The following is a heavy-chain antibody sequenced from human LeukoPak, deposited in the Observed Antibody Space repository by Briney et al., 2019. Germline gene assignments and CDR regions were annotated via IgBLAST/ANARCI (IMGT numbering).Heavy chain of an antibody. V-gene: IGHV1-69*04. Sequence: SVKVSCKASGGTFSSYAISWVRQAPGQGLEWMGRIIPILGIANYAQKFQGRVTITADKSTSTAYMELSSLRSEDTAVYYCARDEYSYGPETDYWGQGTLVTVSS. CDR1: GGTFSSYA. D-gene: IGHD5-18*01. J-gene: IGHJ4*02. CDR3: ARDEYSYGPETDY. CDR2: IIPILGIA.